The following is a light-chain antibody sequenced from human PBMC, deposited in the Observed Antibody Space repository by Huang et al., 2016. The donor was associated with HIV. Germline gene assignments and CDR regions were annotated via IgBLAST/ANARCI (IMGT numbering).Light chain of an antibody. V-gene: IGKV1-5*01. J-gene: IGKJ2*01. CDR1: QTISSW. Sequence: DIQMTQSTSTLSASVGDRVTITCRASQTISSWLAWYQQKPGKATKLLIYDASSLESGVPSRFSGSGSGTEFTLTISSLQPDDFATYYCQQYNSYPYTFGQGTKLEIK. CDR2: DAS. CDR3: QQYNSYPYT.